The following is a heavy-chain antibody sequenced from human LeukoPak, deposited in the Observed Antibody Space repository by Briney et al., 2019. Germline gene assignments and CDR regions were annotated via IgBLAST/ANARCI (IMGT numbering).Heavy chain of an antibody. CDR1: GFTFSSYG. J-gene: IGHJ4*02. Sequence: GGSLRLSCAASGFTFSSYGMHWVRQAPGKGLEWVAVISYDGSNKYYVDSVKGRFTISRDNSKNTLYLQMNSLRAEDTAVYYCAKDELVGPWISAVDYWGQGTLVTVSS. CDR2: ISYDGSNK. D-gene: IGHD6-6*01. CDR3: AKDELVGPWISAVDY. V-gene: IGHV3-30*18.